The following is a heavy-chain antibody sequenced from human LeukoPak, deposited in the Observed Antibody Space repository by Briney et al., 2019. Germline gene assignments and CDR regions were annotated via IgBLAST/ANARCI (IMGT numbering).Heavy chain of an antibody. CDR1: GFTFSTYA. J-gene: IGHJ4*02. V-gene: IGHV3-21*06. Sequence: GGSLRLSCAASGFTFSTYAMHWVRQAPGKGLEWLSSISSRSNFINYSDSVRGRFTISRDNADNSLFLQMNSLSAEDTAVYYCARARVYGYSSGGLIDFWGQGTTVTVSS. D-gene: IGHD5-18*01. CDR2: ISSRSNFI. CDR3: ARARVYGYSSGGLIDF.